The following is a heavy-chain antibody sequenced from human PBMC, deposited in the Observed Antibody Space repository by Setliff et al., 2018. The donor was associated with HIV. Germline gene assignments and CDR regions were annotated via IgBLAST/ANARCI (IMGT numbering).Heavy chain of an antibody. CDR3: ARDLPELTGRSFDP. CDR1: GGSISGYF. D-gene: IGHD7-27*01. CDR2: IYTSGST. V-gene: IGHV4-4*07. Sequence: PSETLSLTCNVSGGSISGYFWTWIRQPAGKGLEWIGRIYTSGSTNYNPSLKGRLSMSIDTSKNHFSLRLTSVTAADTAVYYCARDLPELTGRSFDPWGQGIQVTVSS. J-gene: IGHJ5*02.